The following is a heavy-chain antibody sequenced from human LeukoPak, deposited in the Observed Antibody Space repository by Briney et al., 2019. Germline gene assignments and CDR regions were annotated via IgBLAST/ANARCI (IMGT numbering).Heavy chain of an antibody. CDR2: ISGSGGST. J-gene: IGHJ5*02. V-gene: IGHV3-23*01. CDR3: AKDSSNYVYWFDP. D-gene: IGHD4-11*01. Sequence: PGGSLRLSCAASGFTVSNNYMNWVRQAPGKGLEWVSAISGSGGSTYYADSVKGRFTISRDNSKNTLYLQMNSLRAEDTAVYYCAKDSSNYVYWFDPWGQGTLVTVSS. CDR1: GFTVSNNY.